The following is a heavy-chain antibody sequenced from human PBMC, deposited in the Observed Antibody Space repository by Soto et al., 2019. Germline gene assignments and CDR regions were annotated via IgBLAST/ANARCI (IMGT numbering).Heavy chain of an antibody. J-gene: IGHJ4*02. CDR2: IYYDGSNK. V-gene: IGHV3-33*01. Sequence: QVQLVESGGGVVQPGRSLRLSCAASGFAFSAYGMHWVRQAPGKGLEWVAMIYYDGSNKYYVDSVKGRFTISRDNSKNTLYLQMSSLRAEDTALYYGARVGGTVTSDYWGQGTLVTVSS. D-gene: IGHD4-17*01. CDR1: GFAFSAYG. CDR3: ARVGGTVTSDY.